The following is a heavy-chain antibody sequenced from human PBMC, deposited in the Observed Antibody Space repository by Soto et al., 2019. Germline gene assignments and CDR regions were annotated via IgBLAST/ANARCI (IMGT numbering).Heavy chain of an antibody. CDR3: AGEKVGTTGIDF. J-gene: IGHJ4*02. Sequence: QAQLVQSGAEVKKPGASVKVSCKASGYTFTGYDINWVRQATGQGLEWMGWMNPNSGNTGYAQNFQGRVTMTRDNSLTTAYMELTSLRDDDSAVYYCAGEKVGTTGIDFWGQGTLGTVSS. CDR1: GYTFTGYD. CDR2: MNPNSGNT. D-gene: IGHD1-26*01. V-gene: IGHV1-8*01.